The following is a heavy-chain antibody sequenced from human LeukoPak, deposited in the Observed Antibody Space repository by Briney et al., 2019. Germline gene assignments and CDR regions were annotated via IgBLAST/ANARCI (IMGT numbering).Heavy chain of an antibody. CDR1: GGSFSGYY. CDR3: ARPGYSSSRWFDP. V-gene: IGHV4-34*01. CDR2: INHSGST. J-gene: IGHJ5*02. D-gene: IGHD6-19*01. Sequence: SETLSLTCAVYGGSFSGYYWSWIRQPPGKGLEWIGEINHSGSTNYNPSLKSRVTISVDTSKNQFSLKLSSVTAADTAVYYCARPGYSSSRWFDPWGQGTLVTVSS.